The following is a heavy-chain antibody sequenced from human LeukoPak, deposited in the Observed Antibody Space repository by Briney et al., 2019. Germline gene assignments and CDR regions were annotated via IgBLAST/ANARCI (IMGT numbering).Heavy chain of an antibody. D-gene: IGHD1-26*01. J-gene: IGHJ4*02. CDR3: ARDPVGGSTIFDY. Sequence: SQTLSLTCAISGDSVSSNSAAWNWIRQSPSRGLGWLGTTYYRSKWYYDYAVAVKSRISINPDTSKNQFSLQLSSVTPEDTAVYYCARDPVGGSTIFDYWGQGTLVTVSS. CDR2: TYYRSKWYY. V-gene: IGHV6-1*01. CDR1: GDSVSSNSAA.